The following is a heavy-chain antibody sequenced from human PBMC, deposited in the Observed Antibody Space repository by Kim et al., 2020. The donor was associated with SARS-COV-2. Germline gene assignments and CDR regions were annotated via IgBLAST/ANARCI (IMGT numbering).Heavy chain of an antibody. CDR1: GYTFTSYD. D-gene: IGHD2-15*01. V-gene: IGHV1-8*01. J-gene: IGHJ4*02. Sequence: VKVSCKASGYTFTSYDINWVRQATGQGLEWMGWMNPNSGNTGYPQKFQGRVTMTRNTSISTAYMELSSLRSEDTAVYYCARGSPSRYCSGGSCPYFDYWGQGTLVTVSS. CDR3: ARGSPSRYCSGGSCPYFDY. CDR2: MNPNSGNT.